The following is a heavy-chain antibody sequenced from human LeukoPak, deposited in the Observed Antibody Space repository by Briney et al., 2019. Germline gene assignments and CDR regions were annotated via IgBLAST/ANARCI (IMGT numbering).Heavy chain of an antibody. CDR1: GYTFTSYG. CDR2: IGAYNGNT. CDR3: ARDDSDMTPCDY. V-gene: IGHV1-18*04. Sequence: ASVKVSCKASGYTFTSYGISWVRQAPGQGLEWMRWIGAYNGNTNYAQKLQGRVTMTTDTSTSTAYMELRSLRSDVTAVYYCARDDSDMTPCDYWGQGTLVTVSS. D-gene: IGHD2-15*01. J-gene: IGHJ4*02.